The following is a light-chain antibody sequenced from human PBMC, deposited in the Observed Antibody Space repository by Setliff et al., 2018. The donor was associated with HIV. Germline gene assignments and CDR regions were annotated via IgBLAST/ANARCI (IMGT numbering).Light chain of an antibody. CDR1: SSDIGANNY. J-gene: IGLJ1*01. V-gene: IGLV2-14*03. Sequence: QSVLTQPASVSGSPGQSITISCTGTSSDIGANNYVSWYQQHPDTAPKLILYDVIKRPSGISNRFSGSKSGNTASLTISGLQAEDEADYYCSSYTSSSSYVFGTGTKVTVL. CDR2: DVI. CDR3: SSYTSSSSYV.